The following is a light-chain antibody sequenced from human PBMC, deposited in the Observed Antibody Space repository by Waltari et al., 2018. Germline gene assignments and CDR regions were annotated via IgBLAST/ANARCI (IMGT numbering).Light chain of an antibody. Sequence: EIVFTQSPATLSLSPGERATLSCRASQSVSSYLAWYQQKPGQAPRLLIYDASNRATGSPARFSGSGSGTDFTLTISSLEPEDFAVYYCQQRSNWPRTFGQGTKVEIK. V-gene: IGKV3-11*01. J-gene: IGKJ1*01. CDR2: DAS. CDR1: QSVSSY. CDR3: QQRSNWPRT.